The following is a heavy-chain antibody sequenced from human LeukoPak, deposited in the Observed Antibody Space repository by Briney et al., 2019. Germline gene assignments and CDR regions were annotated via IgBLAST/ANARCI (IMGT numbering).Heavy chain of an antibody. CDR1: GFTFSTYA. D-gene: IGHD3-9*01. Sequence: GASLRLSCAASGFTFSTYAMSWVRQAPGKGLEWVSAITGSGAVTYYADSVKGRFTISRENSKNTLYLQLNSLRAEDTAVYYCVQRGDYDLLTGYYVPDYWGQGSLVTVS. V-gene: IGHV3-23*01. J-gene: IGHJ4*02. CDR3: VQRGDYDLLTGYYVPDY. CDR2: ITGSGAVT.